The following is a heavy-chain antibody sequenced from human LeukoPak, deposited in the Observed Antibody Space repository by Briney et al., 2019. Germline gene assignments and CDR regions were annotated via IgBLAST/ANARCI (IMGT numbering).Heavy chain of an antibody. V-gene: IGHV3-15*01. D-gene: IGHD6-13*01. CDR2: IKSKTDGGTT. Sequence: GGSLRLSCAASGFTFSNAWMSWVRQAPGKGLEWVGRIKSKTDGGTTDYAAAVKGRFTISRDDSKNTLYLQMNSLKTEGTAVYYCTTEFPIKYSSSWYLDYWGQGTLVTVSS. CDR1: GFTFSNAW. J-gene: IGHJ4*02. CDR3: TTEFPIKYSSSWYLDY.